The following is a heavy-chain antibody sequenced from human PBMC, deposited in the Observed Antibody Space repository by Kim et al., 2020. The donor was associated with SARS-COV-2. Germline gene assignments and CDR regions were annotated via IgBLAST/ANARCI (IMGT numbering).Heavy chain of an antibody. Sequence: SAQKFQGRVTVTRDTSTSTVYIELSSLRSEDTAVYYCARGGDSGYDNFDYWGQGTLVTVSS. CDR3: ARGGDSGYDNFDY. J-gene: IGHJ4*02. D-gene: IGHD5-12*01. V-gene: IGHV1-46*01.